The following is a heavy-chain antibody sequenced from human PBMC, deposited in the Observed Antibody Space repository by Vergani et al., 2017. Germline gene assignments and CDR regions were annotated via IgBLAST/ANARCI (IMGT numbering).Heavy chain of an antibody. V-gene: IGHV1-46*01. D-gene: IGHD2-2*01. CDR3: ARDSRYCSSTSCYVGRDWFDP. J-gene: IGHJ5*02. CDR1: GYTFTNYY. CDR2: INPSGGST. Sequence: QVLLVQSGAEVKKPGASVRVSCKTSGYTFTNYYLHWVRQAPGKGLEWMGIINPSGGSTTYAQQFQGRLTMTRDTSTSTVYMELSSLRSEDTAVYYCARDSRYCSSTSCYVGRDWFDPWGQGTLVTVSS.